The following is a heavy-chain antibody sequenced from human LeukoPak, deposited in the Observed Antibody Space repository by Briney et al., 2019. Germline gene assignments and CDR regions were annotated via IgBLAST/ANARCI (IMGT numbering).Heavy chain of an antibody. CDR2: ITPLFGTA. CDR1: GGTFSKYT. CDR3: AREGNPYYYDSSGYYYFDY. D-gene: IGHD3-22*01. V-gene: IGHV1-69*13. Sequence: ASVKVSCKASGGTFSKYTISWVRQRPGQGLEWMGGITPLFGTANYAQKFQGRVTITADESTSTAYMELSSLRSEDTAVYYCAREGNPYYYDSSGYYYFDYWGQGTLVTVSS. J-gene: IGHJ4*02.